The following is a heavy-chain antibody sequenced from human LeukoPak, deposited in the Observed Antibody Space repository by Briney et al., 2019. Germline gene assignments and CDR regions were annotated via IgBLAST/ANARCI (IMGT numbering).Heavy chain of an antibody. D-gene: IGHD6-19*01. CDR2: INWNGGST. J-gene: IGHJ4*02. CDR1: GFTFEDYG. CDR3: ARGAAIVGGWPYYFDY. Sequence: GGSPRLSCAASGFTFEDYGMSWVRQAPGKGLEWVSGINWNGGSTGYADSVKGRFTISRDNAKNSLYLQMNSLRAEDTALYYCARGAAIVGGWPYYFDYWGQGTLVTVSS. V-gene: IGHV3-20*04.